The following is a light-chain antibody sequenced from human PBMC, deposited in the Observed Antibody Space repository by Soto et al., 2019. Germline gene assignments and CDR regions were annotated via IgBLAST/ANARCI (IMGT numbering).Light chain of an antibody. V-gene: IGKV2-28*01. CDR1: QSLLHSNGYYY. Sequence: EIVLTQSPLSLPVTPGEPASISCWPSQSLLHSNGYYYLDWYLQKPGQSPQLLIYLTSTRASGVXXXXXXXXXXXXXXXXISRVEAEDVGVYYCMQGLQSPRTFGQGTRLEIK. J-gene: IGKJ5*01. CDR3: MQGLQSPRT. CDR2: LTS.